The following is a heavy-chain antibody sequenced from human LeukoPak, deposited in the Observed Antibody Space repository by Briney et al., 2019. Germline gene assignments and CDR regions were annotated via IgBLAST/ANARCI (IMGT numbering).Heavy chain of an antibody. CDR3: ARDRYDSSHYYHY. CDR2: ISRSSII. D-gene: IGHD3-22*01. J-gene: IGHJ4*02. CDR1: GFTFSSYD. Sequence: GGSLRLSCAASGFTFSSYDMNWVRQAPGKGLEWVSYISRSSIIYYADSVKGRFTISRDNAKNSLYLQMNSLRGEDTAVYYCARDRYDSSHYYHYWGQGTLVTVSA. V-gene: IGHV3-48*01.